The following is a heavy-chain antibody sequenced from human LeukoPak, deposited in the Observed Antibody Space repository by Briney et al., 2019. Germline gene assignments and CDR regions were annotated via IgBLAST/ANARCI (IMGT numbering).Heavy chain of an antibody. CDR2: VDPSGST. D-gene: IGHD3-22*01. V-gene: IGHV4-4*07. CDR1: GDSISTHY. Sequence: PAETLSLTCTVSGDSISTHYWSWIRQPAGKGLEWIGRVDPSGSTYYNPSLKSRLTMSVDTSKNQFSLKLSSVTAADTAVYYCARGLNYGGSGYYFDSWGPGTLVTVSS. J-gene: IGHJ4*02. CDR3: ARGLNYGGSGYYFDS.